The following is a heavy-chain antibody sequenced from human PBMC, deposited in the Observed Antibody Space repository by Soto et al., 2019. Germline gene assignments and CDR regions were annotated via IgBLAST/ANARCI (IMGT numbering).Heavy chain of an antibody. CDR2: IYYSGST. CDR1: GGSISSSSYY. V-gene: IGHV4-39*07. CDR3: ASPRYYYGSGSYYIFDY. Sequence: SETLSLTCTVSGGSISSSSYYWGWIRQPPGKGLEWIGSIYYSGSTYYNPSLKSRVTISVDTSKNQFSLKLSSVTAADTAVYYCASPRYYYGSGSYYIFDYWGQGTLVTVSS. J-gene: IGHJ4*02. D-gene: IGHD3-10*01.